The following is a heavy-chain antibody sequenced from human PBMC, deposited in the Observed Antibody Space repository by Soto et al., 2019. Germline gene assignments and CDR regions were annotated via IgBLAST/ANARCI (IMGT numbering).Heavy chain of an antibody. V-gene: IGHV3-49*04. CDR3: TVHGFTIFGVVMNYYYYGMDV. J-gene: IGHJ6*02. Sequence: PGGSLRLSCTASGFTFGDYAMSWVRQSPGKGLEWVCFIRSKAYGGTTEYAASVKGRFTISRDDSKSIAYLQMNSLKTEDTAVYYCTVHGFTIFGVVMNYYYYGMDVWGQGTTVTVSS. D-gene: IGHD3-3*01. CDR2: IRSKAYGGTT. CDR1: GFTFGDYA.